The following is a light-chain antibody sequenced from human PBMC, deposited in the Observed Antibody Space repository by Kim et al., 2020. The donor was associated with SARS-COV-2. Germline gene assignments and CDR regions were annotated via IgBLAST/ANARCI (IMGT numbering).Light chain of an antibody. CDR1: QFVKRY. Sequence: LSPGERATRSCRASQFVKRYLAWYQQKPGQAPRLLIHDTSNRATGIPARFSGSGSGTDFTLTISSLEPEDFAVYYCQHRADWPVTFGQGTRLEIK. CDR2: DTS. V-gene: IGKV3-11*01. J-gene: IGKJ5*01. CDR3: QHRADWPVT.